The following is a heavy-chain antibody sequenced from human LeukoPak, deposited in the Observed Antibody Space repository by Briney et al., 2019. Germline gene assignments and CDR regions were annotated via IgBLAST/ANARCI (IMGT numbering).Heavy chain of an antibody. CDR1: GFAFSNQA. Sequence: GGSLRLSCAASGFAFSNQAMCWVRQASGKGLEWVSVISDSGDITYYADSVKGRFTISRDNSKNTLFLQMNSLRAEDTAVYYCAKDARRTSGWYFFDYWGQGTLVTVSS. CDR2: ISDSGDIT. D-gene: IGHD6-19*01. V-gene: IGHV3-23*01. J-gene: IGHJ4*02. CDR3: AKDARRTSGWYFFDY.